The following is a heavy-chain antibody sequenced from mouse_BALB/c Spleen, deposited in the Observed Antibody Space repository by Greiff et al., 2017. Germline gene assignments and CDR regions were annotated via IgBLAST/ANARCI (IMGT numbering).Heavy chain of an antibody. D-gene: IGHD2-1*01. CDR1: GFTFSSYA. Sequence: EVQLVESGGGLVKPGGSLKLSCAASGFTFSSYAMSWVRQSPEKRLEWVAEISSGGSYTYYPDTVTGRFTISRDNAKNTLYLEMSSLRSEDTAMYYCASGRGNYYFDYWGQGTTLTVSS. CDR3: ASGRGNYYFDY. V-gene: IGHV5-9-4*01. CDR2: ISSGGSYT. J-gene: IGHJ2*01.